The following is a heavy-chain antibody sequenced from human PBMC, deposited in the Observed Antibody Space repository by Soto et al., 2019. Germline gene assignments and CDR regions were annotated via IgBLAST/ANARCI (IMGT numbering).Heavy chain of an antibody. CDR3: ATDLGVVRGVPQHPRAGGMDV. CDR1: GYTFTSYG. D-gene: IGHD3-10*01. J-gene: IGHJ6*02. V-gene: IGHV1-18*01. CDR2: ISAYNGNT. Sequence: ASVKVSCKASGYTFTSYGISWVRQAPGQGLEWMGWISAYNGNTNYAQKLQGRVTMTTDTSTSTAYMELRSLRSDDTAVYYCATDLGVVRGVPQHPRAGGMDVWGQGPTATAS.